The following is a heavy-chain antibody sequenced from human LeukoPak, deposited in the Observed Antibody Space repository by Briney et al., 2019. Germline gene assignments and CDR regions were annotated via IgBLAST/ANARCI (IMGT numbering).Heavy chain of an antibody. J-gene: IGHJ4*02. V-gene: IGHV3-43*01. D-gene: IGHD5-24*01. CDR1: GFTFDDYT. CDR2: VNWDGASR. Sequence: GGSLRLSCAASGFTFDDYTMYWIRQAPGKGLEWVSAVNWDGASRTYADSVKGRFSISRDNSKNSLYLQMNSLRREDTALYYCVKGGGGLATITSLQYWGQGTLVTVSS. CDR3: VKGGGGLATITSLQY.